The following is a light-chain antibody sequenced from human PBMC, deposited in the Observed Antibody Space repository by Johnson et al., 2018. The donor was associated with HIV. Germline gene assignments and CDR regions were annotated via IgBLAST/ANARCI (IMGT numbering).Light chain of an antibody. V-gene: IGLV1-51*02. CDR1: SSNIGNNY. J-gene: IGLJ1*01. CDR2: ENN. CDR3: GTWDSSLRAYV. Sequence: QSVLTQPPSVSAAPGQKVTISCSGSSSNIGNNYVSWYQQLPRGAPKLLIYENNKRPSGIPDRFSGSKSGTSATLDINGLQSGDEADYYGGTWDSSLRAYVFGNGTKVIVL.